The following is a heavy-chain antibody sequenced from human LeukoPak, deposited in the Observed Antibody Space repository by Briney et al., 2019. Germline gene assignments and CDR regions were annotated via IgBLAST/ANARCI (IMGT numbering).Heavy chain of an antibody. D-gene: IGHD6-13*01. CDR3: AREPGIAAAGTGPNYYYYMDV. J-gene: IGHJ6*03. CDR2: IHYSGST. Sequence: PSGTLSLTCTVSGGSISSYYWSWIRQPPGKGLEWIGYIHYSGSTNYNPSLKSRVTISVDTSKNQFSLKLSSVTAADTAVYYCAREPGIAAAGTGPNYYYYMDVWGKGTTVTISS. V-gene: IGHV4-59*01. CDR1: GGSISSYY.